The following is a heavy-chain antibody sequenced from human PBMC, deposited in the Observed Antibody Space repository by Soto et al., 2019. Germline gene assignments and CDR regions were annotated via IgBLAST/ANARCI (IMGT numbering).Heavy chain of an antibody. CDR3: ARVSGSHDTSWRYFDY. CDR2: ISAYNGNT. Sequence: QVQLVQSGAEVKKPGASVKVACKAAGYTCTSYGLSWVRQAPGQGLEWMGWISAYNGNTNYAQKIQGRVTMTTDTTTSTAYMELRSLGSDDTDVYYCARVSGSHDTSWRYFDYWGQGTLVTVSS. V-gene: IGHV1-18*04. CDR1: GYTCTSYG. J-gene: IGHJ4*02. D-gene: IGHD1-26*01.